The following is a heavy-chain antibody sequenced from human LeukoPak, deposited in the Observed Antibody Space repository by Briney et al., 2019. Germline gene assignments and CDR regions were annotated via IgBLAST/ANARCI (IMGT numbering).Heavy chain of an antibody. J-gene: IGHJ4*02. CDR2: VYYSGSS. Sequence: PSETLSLTCSVSGGSISSSDYYWGWIRQPPGKGLEWLGSVYYSGSSYYNPSLKSRVIISVDTSKNQFSLKVSSVTAADTAVYFCARLFDDYGDQRGLDYWGQGILVTVSS. CDR3: ARLFDDYGDQRGLDY. D-gene: IGHD4-17*01. CDR1: GGSISSSDYY. V-gene: IGHV4-39*07.